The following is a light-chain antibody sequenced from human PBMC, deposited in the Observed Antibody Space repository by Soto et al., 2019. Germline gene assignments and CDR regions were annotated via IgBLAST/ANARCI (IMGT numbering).Light chain of an antibody. CDR2: AAS. Sequence: DIQMTQSPSSLYASVGDKVTITCRASQNIGDHLNWYQQKPRKAPSLLIYAASILQSGVPSRFSGSGSGTDFTLTIRSLQPEDFSIYYCQQISKTEFTFGPGPTVDI. J-gene: IGKJ3*01. CDR3: QQISKTEFT. CDR1: QNIGDH. V-gene: IGKV1-39*01.